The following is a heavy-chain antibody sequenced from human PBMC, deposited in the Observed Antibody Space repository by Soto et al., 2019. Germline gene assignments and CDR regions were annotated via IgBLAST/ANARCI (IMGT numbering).Heavy chain of an antibody. CDR3: AALYYYDRGGDY. CDR1: GFSLSTSGVG. CDR2: IYWDDDK. D-gene: IGHD3-22*01. Sequence: SGPTLVNPTQTLTLTCTFSGFSLSTSGVGVGWIRQPPGKTLEWLALIYWDDDKRYSPSLKSRLTITKDTSKNQVVLTMTNMDPVDTATYYCAALYYYDRGGDYWGQGTLVTVSS. J-gene: IGHJ4*02. V-gene: IGHV2-5*02.